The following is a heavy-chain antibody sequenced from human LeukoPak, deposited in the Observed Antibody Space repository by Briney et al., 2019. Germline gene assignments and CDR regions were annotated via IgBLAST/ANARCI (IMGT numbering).Heavy chain of an antibody. CDR2: IKQDGSEQ. Sequence: GGSLRLSCAASGFTFSSYWMSWVRQAPGKELEWVANIKQDGSEQYYVDSVKGRFTISRDNAKNSLFLQMNSLRGEDTAVYYCTREYLTVSYFDYWGQGTLVTVSS. CDR3: TREYLTVSYFDY. CDR1: GFTFSSYW. V-gene: IGHV3-7*05. J-gene: IGHJ4*02. D-gene: IGHD4-11*01.